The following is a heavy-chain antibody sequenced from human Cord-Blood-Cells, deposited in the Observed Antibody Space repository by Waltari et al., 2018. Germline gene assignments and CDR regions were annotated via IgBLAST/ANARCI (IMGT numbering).Heavy chain of an antibody. J-gene: IGHJ4*02. CDR2: IYYTGAT. V-gene: IGHV4-39*02. Sequence: QLQLQESGPGLVKPSETLSLTCTVSGGSIRSSSYYWGWIRQPPGKGLAWLGTIYYTGATKYYPSLQSRVSISVDTSKNQFSLSLSSVTAADTAVYYCAREDRGSGPFYKGDNWGQGTLVTVSS. D-gene: IGHD3-10*01. CDR3: AREDRGSGPFYKGDN. CDR1: GGSIRSSSYY.